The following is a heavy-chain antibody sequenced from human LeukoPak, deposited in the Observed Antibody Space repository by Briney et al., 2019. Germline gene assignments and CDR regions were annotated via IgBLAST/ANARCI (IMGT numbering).Heavy chain of an antibody. Sequence: SSETLSLTCTVSGGSISSSSYYWGWIRQPPGKGLEWIGSIYYSGSTYYNPSLKSRVTISVDTSKNQFSLKLSSVTAADTAVYYCARRPLRRPFDYWGQGTLVTVSS. V-gene: IGHV4-39*01. CDR2: IYYSGST. CDR3: ARRPLRRPFDY. J-gene: IGHJ4*02. CDR1: GGSISSSSYY. D-gene: IGHD5-24*01.